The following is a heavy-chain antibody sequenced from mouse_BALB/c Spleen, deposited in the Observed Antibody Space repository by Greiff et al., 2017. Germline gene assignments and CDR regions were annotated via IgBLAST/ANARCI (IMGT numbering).Heavy chain of an antibody. D-gene: IGHD1-1*01. CDR2: IWSGGST. CDR1: GFSLTSYG. V-gene: IGHV2-2*02. J-gene: IGHJ1*01. Sequence: QVQLKQSGPGLVQPSQSLSITCTVSGFSLTSYGVHWVRQSPGKGLEWLGVIWSGGSTDYNAAFISRLSISKDNSKSQVFFKMNSLQANDTAIYYCARNGGSSPDWYFDVWGAGTTVTVSS. CDR3: ARNGGSSPDWYFDV.